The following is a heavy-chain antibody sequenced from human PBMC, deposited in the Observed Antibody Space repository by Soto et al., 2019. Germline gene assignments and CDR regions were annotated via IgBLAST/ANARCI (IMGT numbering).Heavy chain of an antibody. V-gene: IGHV1-3*01. D-gene: IGHD2-21*02. Sequence: ASVKVSCKASGYTFTSYAMHWVRQAPGQRLEWMGGINAGNGKTNYAQKFQGRVTITADTSTNTAYMELSSLRSEDTAVYYCARTLLHFGDCVRYHQSGLAVRARGTT. CDR3: ARTLLHFGDCVRYHQSGLAV. CDR1: GYTFTSYA. J-gene: IGHJ6*02. CDR2: INAGNGKT.